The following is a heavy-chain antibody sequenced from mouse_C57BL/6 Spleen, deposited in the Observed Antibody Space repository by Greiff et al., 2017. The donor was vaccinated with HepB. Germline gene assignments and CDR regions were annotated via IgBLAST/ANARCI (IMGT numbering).Heavy chain of an antibody. Sequence: VQLQQPGAELVRPGTSVKLSCKASGYTFTSYWMHWVKQRPGQGLEWIGVIDPSDSYTNYNQKFKGKATLTVDTSSSTAYMQLSSLTSEDSAVYYCARDYGNYVPHGLAYWGQGTLVTVSA. V-gene: IGHV1-59*01. CDR1: GYTFTSYW. CDR3: ARDYGNYVPHGLAY. CDR2: IDPSDSYT. J-gene: IGHJ3*01. D-gene: IGHD2-1*01.